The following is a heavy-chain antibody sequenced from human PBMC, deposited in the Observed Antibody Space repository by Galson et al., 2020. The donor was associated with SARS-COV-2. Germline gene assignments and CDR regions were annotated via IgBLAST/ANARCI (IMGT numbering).Heavy chain of an antibody. CDR3: ARDSVRWIQWDYYYYYMDV. D-gene: IGHD5-12*01. Sequence: SVKVSCKASGGTFSSYAISWVRQAPGQGLEWMGGIIPILGIANYAQKFQGRVTITADKSTSTAYMELSSLRSEDTAVYYCARDSVRWIQWDYYYYYMDVWGQGTTVTVSS. CDR1: GGTFSSYA. V-gene: IGHV1-69*10. J-gene: IGHJ6*03. CDR2: IIPILGIA.